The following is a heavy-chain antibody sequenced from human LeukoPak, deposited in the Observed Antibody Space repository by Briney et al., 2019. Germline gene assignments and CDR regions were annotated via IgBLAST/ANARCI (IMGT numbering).Heavy chain of an antibody. D-gene: IGHD3-16*01. CDR3: VAAGGNRS. CDR2: ISSFGT. J-gene: IGHJ4*02. CDR1: GFIFSNYG. V-gene: IGHV3-23*01. Sequence: GGSLRLSCEASGFIFSNYGMTWVRQTPGKGLEWVATISSFGTEYAASVKGRFTISRDNSKNTLYLQMNSLRGDDSALYYCVAAGGNRSWSQGSPVTVSS.